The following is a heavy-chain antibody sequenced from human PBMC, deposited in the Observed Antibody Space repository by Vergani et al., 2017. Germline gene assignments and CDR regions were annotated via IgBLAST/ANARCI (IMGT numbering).Heavy chain of an antibody. CDR1: GGSISSYY. CDR3: ARAASYEGNYFDY. J-gene: IGHJ4*02. D-gene: IGHD1-26*01. CDR2: IYYSGST. Sequence: QVQLQESGPGLVKPSETLSLTCTVSGGSISSYYWSWIRQPPGKGLEWIGYIYYSGSTNYNPSLKSRVTISVDTSKNQFSLKLSSVTAADTAVYYCARAASYEGNYFDYWGQGTLVTVSS. V-gene: IGHV4-59*01.